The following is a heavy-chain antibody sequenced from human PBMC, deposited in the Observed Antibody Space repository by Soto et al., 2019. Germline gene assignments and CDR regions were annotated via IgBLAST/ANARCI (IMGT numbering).Heavy chain of an antibody. D-gene: IGHD3-22*01. Sequence: PVGSLRLSCAASGFTFSSYGMHWVRQAPGKGLEWVAVISYDGSNKYYADSVKGRFTISRDNSKNTLYLQMNSLRAEDTAVYYCAKDRFSNGAFDIWGQGTMVTVSS. CDR2: ISYDGSNK. CDR1: GFTFSSYG. J-gene: IGHJ3*02. CDR3: AKDRFSNGAFDI. V-gene: IGHV3-30*18.